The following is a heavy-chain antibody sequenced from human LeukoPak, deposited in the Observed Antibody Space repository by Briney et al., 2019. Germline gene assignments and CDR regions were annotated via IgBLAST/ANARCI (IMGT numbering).Heavy chain of an antibody. D-gene: IGHD6-13*01. CDR2: INTDGSST. CDR1: GFTFSDFW. CDR3: ARDRAAASGTEAFDI. Sequence: GGSLRLSCAASGFTFSDFWMHWVRQAPGKGLVWVSRINTDGSSTRYADSVKGRFTISRDNAKSTLYLQMNSLRAEDTAVYYCARDRAAASGTEAFDIWGQGTMVTVSS. J-gene: IGHJ3*02. V-gene: IGHV3-74*01.